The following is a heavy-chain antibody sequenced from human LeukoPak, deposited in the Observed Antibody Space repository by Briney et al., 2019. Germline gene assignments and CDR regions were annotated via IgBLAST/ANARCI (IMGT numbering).Heavy chain of an antibody. CDR1: GFTVSSNY. CDR3: ARDRQYNWNYGSY. J-gene: IGHJ4*02. D-gene: IGHD1-7*01. Sequence: GGSLRLSCAASGFTVSSNYMSWVRQAPRKGLEWVSVIYSGGSTYYADSVKGRFTISRDNSKNTLYLQMNSLRAEDTAVYYCARDRQYNWNYGSYWGQGTLVTVSS. CDR2: IYSGGST. V-gene: IGHV3-66*02.